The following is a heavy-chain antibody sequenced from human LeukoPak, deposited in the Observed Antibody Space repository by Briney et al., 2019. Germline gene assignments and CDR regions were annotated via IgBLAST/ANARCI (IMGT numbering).Heavy chain of an antibody. J-gene: IGHJ4*02. Sequence: SGPTLVNPTQTLTLTCTFSGFSLSTSGVGVGWIRQPPGKALEWLALIYLDDDKRYSPSLKSRLTITKDTSKNQVVLTMTNMDPVDTATYYCAHMGIEMATTKYYFDYWGQGTLVTVSS. CDR1: GFSLSTSGVG. CDR2: IYLDDDK. CDR3: AHMGIEMATTKYYFDY. D-gene: IGHD5-24*01. V-gene: IGHV2-5*02.